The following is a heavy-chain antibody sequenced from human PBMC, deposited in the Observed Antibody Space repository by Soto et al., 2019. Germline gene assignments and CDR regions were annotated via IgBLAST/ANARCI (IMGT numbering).Heavy chain of an antibody. D-gene: IGHD1-26*01. J-gene: IGHJ2*01. CDR3: ARTLITRIVGATDYWYFDL. CDR1: GYTFTSYG. CDR2: IIPIFGTA. V-gene: IGHV1-69*13. Sequence: SVKVSCKASGYTFTSYGISWVRQAPGQGLEWMGGIIPIFGTANYAQKFQGRVTITADESTSTAYMELSSLRSEDTAVYYCARTLITRIVGATDYWYFDLWGRGTLVTVSS.